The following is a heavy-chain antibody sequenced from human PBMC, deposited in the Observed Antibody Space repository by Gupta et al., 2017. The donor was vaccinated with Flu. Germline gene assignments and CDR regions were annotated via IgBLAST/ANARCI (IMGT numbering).Heavy chain of an antibody. Sequence: DPGQGLEWMGWINHNSGGTNYAQKFQGRVTMTRDTSISTAYMELSRLRSDDTAVYYCARDVGGDYDYVWGSYRPGHALDIWGQGTMVTVSS. D-gene: IGHD3-16*02. CDR2: INHNSGGT. V-gene: IGHV1-2*02. J-gene: IGHJ3*02. CDR3: ARDVGGDYDYVWGSYRPGHALDI.